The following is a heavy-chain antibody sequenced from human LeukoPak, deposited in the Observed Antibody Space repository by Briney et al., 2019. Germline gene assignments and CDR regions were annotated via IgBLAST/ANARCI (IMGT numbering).Heavy chain of an antibody. J-gene: IGHJ6*02. D-gene: IGHD6-13*01. CDR2: INPNSGGT. CDR1: GYTFTGYY. CDR3: AGELIAAAGTHYYGMDV. V-gene: IGHV1-2*02. Sequence: ASVKVSCKASGYTFTGYYMHWVRQAPGQGLEWMGWINPNSGGTNYAQKFQGRVTMTRDTSISTANMELSRLRSDDTAVYYCAGELIAAAGTHYYGMDVWGQGTTVTVSS.